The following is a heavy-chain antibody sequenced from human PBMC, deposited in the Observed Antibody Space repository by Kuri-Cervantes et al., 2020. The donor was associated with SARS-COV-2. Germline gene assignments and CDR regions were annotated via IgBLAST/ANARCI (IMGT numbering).Heavy chain of an antibody. J-gene: IGHJ4*02. D-gene: IGHD2-2*02. CDR3: VSGGDCSSTSCYRAEVN. Sequence: GESLKISCAASGFTFSSYSMNWVRQAPGKGLEWVSSISSSSSYIYYADSVKGRFTISRDNAKNSLYLQMNSLRAEDTAVYYCVSGGDCSSTSCYRAEVNWGQGTLVTVSS. V-gene: IGHV3-21*01. CDR1: GFTFSSYS. CDR2: ISSSSSYI.